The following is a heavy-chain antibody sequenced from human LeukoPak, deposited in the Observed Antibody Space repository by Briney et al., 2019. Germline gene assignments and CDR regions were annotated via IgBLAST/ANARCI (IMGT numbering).Heavy chain of an antibody. D-gene: IGHD3-10*02. CDR3: AELGITMIGGV. V-gene: IGHV3-48*04. CDR2: ISSSGSTI. J-gene: IGHJ6*04. Sequence: GGSLRLSCAASGFTFSRYGMSWVRQAPGKGLEWVSYISSSGSTIYYADSVKGRFTISRDNAKNSLYLQMNSLRAEDTAVYYCAELGITMIGGVWGKGTTITISS. CDR1: GFTFSRYG.